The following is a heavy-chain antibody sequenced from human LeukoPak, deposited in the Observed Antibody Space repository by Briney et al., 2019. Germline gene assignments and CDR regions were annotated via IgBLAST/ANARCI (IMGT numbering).Heavy chain of an antibody. D-gene: IGHD3-10*01. Sequence: ASVKVSCKVFGYSFTSYDINWVRQAPGQGLEWMGWMNPNSGNTGYAQKFQGRVTMTRNTSISTAYMELNSLKSEDTAVYYCARFGDPYWYFDLWGRGTLVTVSS. CDR1: GYSFTSYD. CDR3: ARFGDPYWYFDL. V-gene: IGHV1-8*01. CDR2: MNPNSGNT. J-gene: IGHJ2*01.